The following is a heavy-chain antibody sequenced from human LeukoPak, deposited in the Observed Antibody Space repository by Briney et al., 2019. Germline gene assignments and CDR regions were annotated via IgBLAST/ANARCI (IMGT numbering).Heavy chain of an antibody. D-gene: IGHD3-3*01. CDR1: GYTFTSYD. V-gene: IGHV1-8*01. CDR2: MNPNSGNT. J-gene: IGHJ4*02. CDR3: ARVSTYFGVVTDFDY. Sequence: ASVKVSCKASGYTFTSYDINWVRQATGQGREWMGWMNPNSGNTGYAQKFQGRVTMTRNTSISTAYMELRSLRCEDTAVSYCARVSTYFGVVTDFDYWGQGTLVTVSS.